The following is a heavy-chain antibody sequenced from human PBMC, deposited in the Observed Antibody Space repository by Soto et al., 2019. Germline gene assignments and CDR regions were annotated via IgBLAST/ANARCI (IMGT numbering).Heavy chain of an antibody. J-gene: IGHJ3*01. CDR3: AKRNWNCSSSSCFVLGAFDV. V-gene: IGHV3-23*01. D-gene: IGHD2-2*01. CDR2: ISSSGGTT. Sequence: EVQLLESGGGLVQPGGSLRLSCAASGFTFSIYAMSWVRQAPGKGLEWVSGISSSGGTTYSADSVKGRITISRDNYKNTLYLQIDSLRAEETAVYFCAKRNWNCSSSSCFVLGAFDVWGQGTMVTVSS. CDR1: GFTFSIYA.